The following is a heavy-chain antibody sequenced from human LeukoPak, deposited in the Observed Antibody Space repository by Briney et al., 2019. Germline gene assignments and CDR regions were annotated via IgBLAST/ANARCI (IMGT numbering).Heavy chain of an antibody. CDR3: ARGVVPAARSFDY. CDR2: ISGSGSTI. J-gene: IGHJ4*02. D-gene: IGHD2-2*01. CDR1: GFTFSDYY. V-gene: IGHV3-11*01. Sequence: PGGSLRLSCAASGFTFSDYYMSWIRQAPGKGLEWVSYISGSGSTIYYADSVKGRFTISRDNAKNSLYLQTNSLRAEDTAVYYCARGVVPAARSFDYWGQGTLVTVSS.